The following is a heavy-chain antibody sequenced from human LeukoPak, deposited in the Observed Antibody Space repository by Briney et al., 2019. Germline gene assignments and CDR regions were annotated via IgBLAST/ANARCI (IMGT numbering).Heavy chain of an antibody. CDR1: GFTFSSYT. V-gene: IGHV3-23*01. CDR2: ISNSGRNT. J-gene: IGHJ4*02. Sequence: GGSLRLSCAASGFTFSSYTMSWVRQAPGKGLEWVSTISNSGRNTFYTDSVKGRFTISRDNSKNTLYLQMNSLRAGDTAVYSCARARGYCAAHCSRYAFDYWGQGTLVTVSS. D-gene: IGHD2-21*02. CDR3: ARARGYCAAHCSRYAFDY.